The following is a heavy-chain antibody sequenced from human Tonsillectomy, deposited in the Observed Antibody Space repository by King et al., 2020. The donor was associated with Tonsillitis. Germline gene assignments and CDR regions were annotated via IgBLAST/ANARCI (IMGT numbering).Heavy chain of an antibody. CDR1: GLTFSSYG. J-gene: IGHJ3*02. D-gene: IGHD2-21*02. CDR2: ISYDGSNK. V-gene: IGHV3-30*18. CDR3: AKSHDCAFDI. Sequence: VQLVESGGGVVQPGRSLRLSCAASGLTFSSYGMHWVRKDPGKGVEWVAVISYDGSNKYYADSVKGRFTISRNNSKNTLYLQMNSLRAEDTAVYYCAKSHDCAFDIWGQGTMVTVSS.